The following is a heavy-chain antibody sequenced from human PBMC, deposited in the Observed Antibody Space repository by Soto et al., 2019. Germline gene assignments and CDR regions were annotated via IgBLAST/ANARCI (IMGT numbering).Heavy chain of an antibody. Sequence: PETLSLPCIFSGGYISISSYYWGGIRQPPGKGVPWIGSIYYSGSTYYNPSLKSRVTISVDTSKNQFSLKLSSVTAADTAVYYCARLGYSSSWYRQYYYYGMDVWGQGTTVTVSS. CDR2: IYYSGST. J-gene: IGHJ6*02. CDR1: GGYISISSYY. CDR3: ARLGYSSSWYRQYYYYGMDV. V-gene: IGHV4-39*01. D-gene: IGHD6-13*01.